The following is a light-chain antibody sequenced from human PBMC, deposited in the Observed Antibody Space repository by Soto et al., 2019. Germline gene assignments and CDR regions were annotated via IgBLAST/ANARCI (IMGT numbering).Light chain of an antibody. Sequence: QSALTHPASVSGSPGQSITISCTGNSSDVGSYNYVSWYQHHPGKATNLIIYDVTNRPSGVSNPFSGSKSGNTASLTISGLQPEDEADYYCSSYTTSNTRQIVFGTGTKVTV. CDR3: SSYTTSNTRQIV. J-gene: IGLJ1*01. V-gene: IGLV2-14*03. CDR2: DVT. CDR1: SSDVGSYNY.